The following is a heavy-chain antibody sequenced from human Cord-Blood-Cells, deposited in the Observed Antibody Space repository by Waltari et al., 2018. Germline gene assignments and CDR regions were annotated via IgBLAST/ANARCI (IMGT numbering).Heavy chain of an antibody. V-gene: IGHV4-34*01. CDR3: ACRDGYNDAFDI. Sequence: QVHLQQWGAGLLKPSATLSLTCAVYGGSFSGYYWSWIRQPPGKGLCGIGEINHSGSTNYNPSLKSRVTISVDTSKNQFSLKLSSVTAADTAVYYCACRDGYNDAFDIWGQGTMVTVSS. CDR2: INHSGST. J-gene: IGHJ3*02. D-gene: IGHD5-12*01. CDR1: GGSFSGYY.